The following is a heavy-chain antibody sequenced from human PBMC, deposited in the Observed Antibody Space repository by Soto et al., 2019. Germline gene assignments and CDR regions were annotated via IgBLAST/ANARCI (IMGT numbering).Heavy chain of an antibody. CDR1: GDSSSSYY. J-gene: IGHJ4*02. V-gene: IGHV4-59*01. CDR2: LNYGRSA. CDR3: AIRSMAVVPEY. Sequence: QGQLQESGQGLVKPSETLSLTCAVSGDSSSSYYCMWIRQPPGKGLESIGYLNYGRSANYNPSLKSRVTLSVDTSTNQCSLTLSSMTAADTAVYYCAIRSMAVVPEYWGQGTLGTVSS. D-gene: IGHD3-22*01.